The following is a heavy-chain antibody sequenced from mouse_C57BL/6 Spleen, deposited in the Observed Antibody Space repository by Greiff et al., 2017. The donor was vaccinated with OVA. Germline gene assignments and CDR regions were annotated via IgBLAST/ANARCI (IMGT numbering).Heavy chain of an antibody. CDR1: GYAFSSYW. V-gene: IGHV1-80*01. D-gene: IGHD2-4*01. CDR3: AREDYDYHFDY. J-gene: IGHJ2*01. CDR2: IYPGDGDT. Sequence: VQLQESGAELVKPGASVKISCKASGYAFSSYWMNWVKQRPGKGLEWIGQIYPGDGDTNYNGKFKGKATLTADKSSSTAYMQLSSLTSEDSAVYFCAREDYDYHFDYWGQGTTLTVSS.